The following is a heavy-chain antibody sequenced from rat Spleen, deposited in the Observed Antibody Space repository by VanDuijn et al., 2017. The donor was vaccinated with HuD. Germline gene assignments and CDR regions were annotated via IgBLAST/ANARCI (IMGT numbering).Heavy chain of an antibody. V-gene: IGHV5-29*01. D-gene: IGHD5-1*01. CDR1: GFTFSDYY. J-gene: IGHJ2*01. CDR3: ARQNWPYYFDY. CDR2: ISYDGLGT. Sequence: EVQLVESDGGLVQPGRSLKLSCVASGFTFSDYYMAWVRQAPTKGLEWVAIISYDGLGTYYRDSVKGRFTISRDNAKSTLYLQMDSLRSEDTATYYCARQNWPYYFDYWGQGVMVTVSS.